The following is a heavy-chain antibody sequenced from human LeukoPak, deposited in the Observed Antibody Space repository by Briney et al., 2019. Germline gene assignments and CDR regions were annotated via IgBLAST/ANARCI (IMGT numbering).Heavy chain of an antibody. V-gene: IGHV3-53*01. CDR3: ARDQGSVYYDSSGYPYYYYYMDV. D-gene: IGHD3-22*01. Sequence: GGSLRLSCAASGFTVSSNYMSWVRQAPGKGLEWASVIYSGGSTYYADSVKGRFTTSRDNSKNTLYLQMNSLRAEDTAVYYCARDQGSVYYDSSGYPYYYYYMDVWGKGTTVTVSS. J-gene: IGHJ6*03. CDR2: IYSGGST. CDR1: GFTVSSNY.